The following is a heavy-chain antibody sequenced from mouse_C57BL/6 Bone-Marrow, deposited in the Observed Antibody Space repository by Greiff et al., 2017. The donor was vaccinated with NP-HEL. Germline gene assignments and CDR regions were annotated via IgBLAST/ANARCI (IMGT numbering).Heavy chain of an antibody. CDR3: ARDLLLRRGYFDV. D-gene: IGHD1-1*01. Sequence: EVQPQESGGGLVKPGGSLKLSCAASGFTFSSYAMSWVRQTPEKRLEWVATISDGGSYTYYPDNVKGRFTISRDNAKNNLYLQMSHLKSEDTAMYYCARDLLLRRGYFDVWGTGTTVTVSS. CDR2: ISDGGSYT. V-gene: IGHV5-4*01. CDR1: GFTFSSYA. J-gene: IGHJ1*03.